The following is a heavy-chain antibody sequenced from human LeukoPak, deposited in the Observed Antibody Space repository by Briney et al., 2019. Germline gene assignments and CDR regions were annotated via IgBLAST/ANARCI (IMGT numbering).Heavy chain of an antibody. J-gene: IGHJ4*02. CDR2: ISGTVGST. V-gene: IGHV3-23*01. CDR1: GFTFDDYG. D-gene: IGHD3-22*01. CDR3: AKDANEDYDSSGYYKTHFDY. Sequence: GGSLRLSCAASGFTFDDYGMSWVRQAPGKGLEWVSTISGTVGSTYSADSVKGRFTISRDNSKNTVYLQMDSLRAEDTAVYYCAKDANEDYDSSGYYKTHFDYWGQGTLVTVSS.